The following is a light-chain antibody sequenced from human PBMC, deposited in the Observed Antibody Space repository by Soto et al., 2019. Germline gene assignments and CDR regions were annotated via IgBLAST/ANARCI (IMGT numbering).Light chain of an antibody. J-gene: IGLJ3*02. CDR2: SNN. Sequence: QSVLTQPPSASGTPGQRVTISCSGSSSNIGSNTVNWYQQLPGTAPKLLIYSNNQRPSGVADRFSGSKSGISASLAISGLQSEDEADYYCAASDDSLNGWVFGGGTQLTVL. CDR1: SSNIGSNT. CDR3: AASDDSLNGWV. V-gene: IGLV1-44*01.